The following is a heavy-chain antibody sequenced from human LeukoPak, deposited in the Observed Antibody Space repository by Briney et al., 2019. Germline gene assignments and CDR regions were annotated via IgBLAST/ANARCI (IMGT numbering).Heavy chain of an antibody. V-gene: IGHV4-59*08. Sequence: PSETLSLTCTVSGGSISSYYWSWIRQPPGKGLEWIGYIYYSGSTNYNPSLKSRVTISVDTSKNQFSLKLSSVSAADTAVYYCASLDFWSGSVYFDHWGQGTLVTVSS. CDR2: IYYSGST. D-gene: IGHD3-3*01. J-gene: IGHJ4*02. CDR1: GGSISSYY. CDR3: ASLDFWSGSVYFDH.